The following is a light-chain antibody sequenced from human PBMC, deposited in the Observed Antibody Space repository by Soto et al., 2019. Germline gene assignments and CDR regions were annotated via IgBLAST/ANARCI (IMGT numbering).Light chain of an antibody. V-gene: IGKV3D-15*01. CDR1: QSVSSN. CDR2: GAS. Sequence: EIVMTQSPATLSVSPGERATLSYRASQSVSSNLAWYQQKPGQAPRLLIYGASSRATGIPDRFSGSGSGTDFTLSISRLEPEDFAVDYCQQYSSLWTFGQGTKVEIK. CDR3: QQYSSLWT. J-gene: IGKJ1*01.